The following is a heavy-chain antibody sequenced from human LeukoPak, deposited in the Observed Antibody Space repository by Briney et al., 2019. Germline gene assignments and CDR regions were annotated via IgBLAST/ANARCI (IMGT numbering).Heavy chain of an antibody. Sequence: SVKVSCKASGGTFSSYAISWVRQAPGQGLEWMGGIIPIFGTADYAQKFQGRVTITADESTSTAYMELSSLRSEDTAVYYCVSGDYGTALFDYWGQGTLVTVSS. V-gene: IGHV1-69*13. CDR1: GGTFSSYA. J-gene: IGHJ4*02. CDR3: VSGDYGTALFDY. D-gene: IGHD4-17*01. CDR2: IIPIFGTA.